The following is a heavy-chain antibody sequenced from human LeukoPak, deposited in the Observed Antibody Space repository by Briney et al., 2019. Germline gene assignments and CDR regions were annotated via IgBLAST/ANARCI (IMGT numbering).Heavy chain of an antibody. D-gene: IGHD3-3*01. CDR2: IYHSGST. J-gene: IGHJ4*02. CDR1: GGSISSYY. V-gene: IGHV4-59*04. Sequence: PSETLSLTCTVSGGSISSYYWSWIRQPPGKGLEWIGYIYHSGSTYYNPSLKSRVTMSVDTSKNQFSLKLSSVTAADTAVYYCAIGSYYDFWSGWGQGTLVTVSS. CDR3: AIGSYYDFWSG.